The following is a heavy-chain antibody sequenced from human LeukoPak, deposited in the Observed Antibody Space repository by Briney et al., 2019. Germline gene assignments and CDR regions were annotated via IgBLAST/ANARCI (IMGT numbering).Heavy chain of an antibody. V-gene: IGHV3-48*04. CDR3: AKRGDIVVVPAAHSNWFDP. CDR1: GFTFSSYS. Sequence: GGSLRLSCAASGFTFSSYSMNWVRQAPGKGLEWVSYISSSSTIYYADSVKGRFTISRDNAKNSLYLQMNSLRAEDTAVYYCAKRGDIVVVPAAHSNWFDPWGQGTLVTVSS. D-gene: IGHD2-2*01. CDR2: ISSSSTI. J-gene: IGHJ5*02.